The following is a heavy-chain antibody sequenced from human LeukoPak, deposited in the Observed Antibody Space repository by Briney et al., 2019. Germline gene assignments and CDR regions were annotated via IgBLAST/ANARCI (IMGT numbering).Heavy chain of an antibody. V-gene: IGHV3-30-3*01. D-gene: IGHD5-24*01. CDR3: AKEKGDGLPFDY. CDR1: GFTFSSYA. Sequence: HPGGSLRLSCAASGFTFSSYAMHWVRQAPGKGLEWVAVISYDGSNKYYADSVKGRFTISRDNSKNTLYLQMNSLRAEDTAVYYCAKEKGDGLPFDYWGQGTLITVSS. CDR2: ISYDGSNK. J-gene: IGHJ4*02.